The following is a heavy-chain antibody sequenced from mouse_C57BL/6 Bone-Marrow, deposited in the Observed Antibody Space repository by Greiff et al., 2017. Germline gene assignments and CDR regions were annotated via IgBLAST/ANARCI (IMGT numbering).Heavy chain of an antibody. D-gene: IGHD2-1*01. CDR3: TKGSTMARVLDY. CDR2: IYPGNSDT. V-gene: IGHV1-5*01. CDR1: GYTFTSYW. Sequence: EVQLQQSGTVLARPGASVKMSCKTSGYTFTSYWMHWVKQRPGQGLEWIGAIYPGNSDTSYNQKFKGKANLTAVTSASTAYMELSSLTNEDSAVYYCTKGSTMARVLDYWGQGTTLTVSS. J-gene: IGHJ2*01.